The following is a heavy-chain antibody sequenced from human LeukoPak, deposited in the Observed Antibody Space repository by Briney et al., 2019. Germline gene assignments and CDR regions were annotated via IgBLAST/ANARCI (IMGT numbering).Heavy chain of an antibody. CDR3: ARGTVGASKSGNYYYYYMDV. V-gene: IGHV1-69*06. CDR1: GGTFNNYA. Sequence: GASVKVSCKASGGTFNNYAISWVRQAPGQGLEWMGGIIPIFGTANYAQKFQGRVTITADKSTSTAYMELSSLRSEDTAVYYCARGTVGASKSGNYYYYYMDVWGKGATVTVSS. CDR2: IIPIFGTA. D-gene: IGHD1-26*01. J-gene: IGHJ6*03.